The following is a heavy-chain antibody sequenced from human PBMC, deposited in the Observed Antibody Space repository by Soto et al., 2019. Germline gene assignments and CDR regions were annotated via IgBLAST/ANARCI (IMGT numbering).Heavy chain of an antibody. V-gene: IGHV4-59*01. D-gene: IGHD3-10*01. J-gene: IGHJ3*02. CDR2: IYYSGST. CDR3: AKNYGNAFDI. Sequence: QVQLQESGPGLVKPSETLSLTCTVSGGSIRSYYWSWIRQPPGKGLEWIGYIYYSGSTNYNPSLKRRVTISVDTSKNQFSLKLSSVTAADTAVYYCAKNYGNAFDIWGQGTMVTVSS. CDR1: GGSIRSYY.